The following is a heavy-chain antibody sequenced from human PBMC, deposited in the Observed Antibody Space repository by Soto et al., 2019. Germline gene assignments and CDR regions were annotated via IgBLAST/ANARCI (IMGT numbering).Heavy chain of an antibody. CDR1: GFTFSRYR. V-gene: IGHV3-74*01. CDR2: INSDGSSI. Sequence: GGSLRLSCAASGFTFSRYRMHWVRQAPGKGLVWVSRINSDGSSISYADSVKGRFTISRDNAKNTLYLQMNSLRAEDTAVYYCAKEETGMDVWGQGTTVTVPS. J-gene: IGHJ6*02. CDR3: AKEETGMDV.